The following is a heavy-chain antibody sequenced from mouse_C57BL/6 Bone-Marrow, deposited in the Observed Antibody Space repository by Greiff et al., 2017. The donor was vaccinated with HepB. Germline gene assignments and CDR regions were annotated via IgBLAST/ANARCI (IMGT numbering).Heavy chain of an antibody. J-gene: IGHJ1*03. Sequence: QVQLQQPGAELVRPGSSVKLSCKASGYTFTSYWMDWVKKRPGQGLEWIGNIYPSDSETHYNQKFKDKATLTVDKSSSTAYMQLSSLTSEDSAVYYCASLRRDWYFDVWGTGTTVTVSS. D-gene: IGHD2-12*01. CDR2: IYPSDSET. CDR1: GYTFTSYW. V-gene: IGHV1-61*01. CDR3: ASLRRDWYFDV.